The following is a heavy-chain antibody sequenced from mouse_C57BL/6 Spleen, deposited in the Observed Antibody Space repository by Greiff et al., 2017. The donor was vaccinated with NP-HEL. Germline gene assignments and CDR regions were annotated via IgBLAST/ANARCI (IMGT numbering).Heavy chain of an antibody. V-gene: IGHV1-15*01. CDR3: TRGGYGNHFDY. CDR1: GYTFTDYE. CDR2: IDPETGGT. Sequence: VQLQQSGAELVRPGASVTLSCKASGYTFTDYEMHWVKQTPVHGLEWIGAIDPETGGTAYNQKFKGKAILTADKSSSTAYMELRSLTSEDSAVYYCTRGGYGNHFDYWGQGTTLTVSS. D-gene: IGHD2-1*01. J-gene: IGHJ2*01.